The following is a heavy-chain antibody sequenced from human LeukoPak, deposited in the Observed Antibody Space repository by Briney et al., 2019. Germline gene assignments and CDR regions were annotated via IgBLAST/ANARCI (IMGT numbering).Heavy chain of an antibody. CDR2: ISWNSGSI. J-gene: IGHJ4*02. D-gene: IGHD5-18*01. V-gene: IGHV3-9*01. CDR1: GFTFDDYA. CDR3: AKDTRYSYGYYFDY. Sequence: GGSLRLSCTASGFTFDDYAMHWVRQAPGKGLEWVSGISWNSGSIGYADSVKGRFTISRDNAKNSLYLQMNSLRAEDTALYYCAKDTRYSYGYYFDYWGQGTLVTVSS.